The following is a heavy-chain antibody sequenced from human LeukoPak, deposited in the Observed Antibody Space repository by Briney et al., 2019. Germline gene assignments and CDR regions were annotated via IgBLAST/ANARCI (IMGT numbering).Heavy chain of an antibody. J-gene: IGHJ4*02. CDR3: ASGSPAGDY. V-gene: IGHV3-7*01. Sequence: DSVKGRFTISRDNAKSSLYQEMTSLRAEDTAVYYCASGSPAGDYWGQGTLVTVSS. D-gene: IGHD1-26*01.